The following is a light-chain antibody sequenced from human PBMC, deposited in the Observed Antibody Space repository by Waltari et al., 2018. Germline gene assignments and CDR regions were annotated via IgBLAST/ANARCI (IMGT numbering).Light chain of an antibody. CDR1: SSNIGSNY. J-gene: IGLJ3*02. V-gene: IGLV1-47*01. CDR3: AAWDDSLSGNWV. CDR2: RNN. Sequence: QSVLTQPPSASGTPGQRVTISCSGSSSNIGSNYVYWYQQLPGTAPKLLIYRNNQRPSGVPDRLSGSQSGTSASLAISGLRSEDEADYYCAAWDDSLSGNWVFGGGTKLTVL.